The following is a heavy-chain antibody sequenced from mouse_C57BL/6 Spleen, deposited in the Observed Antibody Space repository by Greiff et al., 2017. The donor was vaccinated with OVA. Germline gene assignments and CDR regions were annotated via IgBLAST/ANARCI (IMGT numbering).Heavy chain of an antibody. V-gene: IGHV14-2*01. Sequence: SFPFSCPASGFHLPDYYMHWVKQRTEQGLEWIGRIDPEDGETKYAPKFQGKATITADTSSNTAYLQLSSLTSEDTAVDYCARYGSSLYYFDYWGQGTTLTVSS. CDR3: ARYGSSLYYFDY. CDR1: GFHLPDYY. D-gene: IGHD1-1*01. CDR2: IDPEDGET. J-gene: IGHJ2*01.